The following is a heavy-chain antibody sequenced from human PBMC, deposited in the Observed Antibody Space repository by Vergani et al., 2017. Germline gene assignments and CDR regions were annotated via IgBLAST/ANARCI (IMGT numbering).Heavy chain of an antibody. V-gene: IGHV3-15*01. CDR3: TTDPGEGPDY. Sequence: EVQLVESGGGLVQPGGSLRLSCAASGFTFSSYSMSWVRQAPGKGLEWVGRIKSKTDGGTKDYAAPVKGRFTISRDDSKNTLYLQMNSLKTEDTAVYYCTTDPGEGPDYWGQGTLVTVSS. D-gene: IGHD3-10*01. J-gene: IGHJ4*02. CDR2: IKSKTDGGTK. CDR1: GFTFSSYS.